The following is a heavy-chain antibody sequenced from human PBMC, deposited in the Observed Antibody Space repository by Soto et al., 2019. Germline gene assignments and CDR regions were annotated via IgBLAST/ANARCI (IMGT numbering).Heavy chain of an antibody. Sequence: EVRLLESGGGFVQPGGSLRLACTASGFTFDTHAMAWFRQALGKGLEWVASISATGFSKYHADSVKGRITISRDNSNNSLYVHMKARRAEDTAVYNCAMVSAFDFWSGHFVIGWFDSWGQGTQVTVSS. V-gene: IGHV3-23*01. J-gene: IGHJ5*01. CDR1: GFTFDTHA. CDR2: ISATGFSK. CDR3: AMVSAFDFWSGHFVIGWFDS. D-gene: IGHD3-3*01.